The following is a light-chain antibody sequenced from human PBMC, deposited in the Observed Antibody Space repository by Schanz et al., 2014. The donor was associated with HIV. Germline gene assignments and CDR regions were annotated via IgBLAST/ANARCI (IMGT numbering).Light chain of an antibody. V-gene: IGKV3D-15*01. CDR2: GAS. J-gene: IGKJ4*01. CDR1: QSVSNN. CDR3: QQAYDPPFT. Sequence: EIVMTQSPGTLSVSPGERATLSCRASQSVSNNLAWYQQKPGQAPRLLIYGASSRATGIPDRFSGSGSGTDFALTISSVQPEDFATYYCQQAYDPPFTFGGGTKV.